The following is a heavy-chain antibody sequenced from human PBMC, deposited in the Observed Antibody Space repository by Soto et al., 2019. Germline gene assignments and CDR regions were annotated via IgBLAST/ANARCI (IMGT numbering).Heavy chain of an antibody. V-gene: IGHV3-11*01. Sequence: GGSLRLSCAASGFAFSTYAMSWIRQAPGKGLEWVSYISSSGSTIYYADSVKGRFTISRDNAKNSLYLQMNSLRAEDTAVYYCARAKWIQVPFDYWGQGTLVTVSS. CDR3: ARAKWIQVPFDY. CDR1: GFAFSTYA. CDR2: ISSSGSTI. D-gene: IGHD5-18*01. J-gene: IGHJ4*02.